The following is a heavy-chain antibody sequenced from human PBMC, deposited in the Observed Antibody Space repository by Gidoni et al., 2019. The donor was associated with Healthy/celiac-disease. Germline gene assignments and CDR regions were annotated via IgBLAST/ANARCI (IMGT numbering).Heavy chain of an antibody. D-gene: IGHD3-22*01. J-gene: IGHJ4*02. Sequence: QVQLVQSGAEVKKPGASVKVSCKASGYTFTSYAMHWVRQAPGQRLEWMGWINAGNGNTKYSQKFQGRVTITRDTSASTAYMELSSLRSEDTAVYYCARDKGPYYYDSSGYWGRLDYFDYWGQGTLVTVSS. CDR3: ARDKGPYYYDSSGYWGRLDYFDY. CDR1: GYTFTSYA. V-gene: IGHV1-3*01. CDR2: INAGNGNT.